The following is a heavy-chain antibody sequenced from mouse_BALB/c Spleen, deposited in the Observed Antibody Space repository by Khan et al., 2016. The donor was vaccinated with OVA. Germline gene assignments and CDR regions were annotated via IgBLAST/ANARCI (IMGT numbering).Heavy chain of an antibody. D-gene: IGHD1-1*01. CDR1: VYTFTSYW. CDR2: TNPTNGRT. J-gene: IGHJ2*01. CDR3: ATIKKIVATYFDY. V-gene: IGHV1S81*02. Sequence: QVQLQQSGAELVKAGASVKMSCKASVYTFTSYWMHWVKQRLGQGLEWFAETNPTNGRTYYNEKFKSKATLTVDKSSSTAYMLLSGPTFEDSAVYYCATIKKIVATYFDYWGQGTTLTVSS.